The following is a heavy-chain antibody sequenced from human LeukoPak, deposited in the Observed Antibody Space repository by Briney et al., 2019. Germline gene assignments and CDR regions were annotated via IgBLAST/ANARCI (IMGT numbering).Heavy chain of an antibody. D-gene: IGHD6-13*01. CDR3: ARGSPGYSRHS. V-gene: IGHV3-66*01. J-gene: IGHJ4*02. CDR2: IYSGGST. Sequence: PGGSLRLSCAASGFTVSSNYMSWVRQAPGKGLEWVSVIYSGGSTYYADSVKGRFTISRDNSKNTLYLQMNSLRAEDTAVYHCARGSPGYSRHSWGQGTLVTVSS. CDR1: GFTVSSNY.